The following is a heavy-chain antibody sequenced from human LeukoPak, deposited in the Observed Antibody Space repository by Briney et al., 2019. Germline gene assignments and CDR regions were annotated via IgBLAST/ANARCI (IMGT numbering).Heavy chain of an antibody. Sequence: SETLSLSCSGSNYSISNSLYWGWLRPPPGKGLEWIGSIYRSGSTFYNPSLKSRVTISLDTSKNQFSLKLSSVTAADTAVYFCARGTYGYYMDVWGKGTTVTVSS. D-gene: IGHD4-17*01. V-gene: IGHV4-38-2*02. CDR3: ARGTYGYYMDV. CDR2: IYRSGST. CDR1: NYSISNSLY. J-gene: IGHJ6*03.